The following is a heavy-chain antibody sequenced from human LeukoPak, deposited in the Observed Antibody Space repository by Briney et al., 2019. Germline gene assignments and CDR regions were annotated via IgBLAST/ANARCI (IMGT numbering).Heavy chain of an antibody. CDR3: AKDLGFRVGATAGGDY. J-gene: IGHJ4*02. Sequence: PGGSLRLSCAASGFTFSSYSMDWVRQAPGKGLEWVAVIWYDGSNKYYADSVKGRFTISRDNSKNTLYLQMNSLRAEDTAVYYCAKDLGFRVGATAGGDYWGQGTLVTVSS. V-gene: IGHV3-33*06. D-gene: IGHD1-26*01. CDR2: IWYDGSNK. CDR1: GFTFSSYS.